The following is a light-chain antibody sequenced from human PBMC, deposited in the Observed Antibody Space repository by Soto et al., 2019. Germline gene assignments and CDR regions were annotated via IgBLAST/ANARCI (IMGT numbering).Light chain of an antibody. CDR1: QSVLYSSNNKKY. CDR2: WAS. Sequence: DIVMTQSPDSLAVSLGERATINCKSSQSVLYSSNNKKYLTWYQQKPGQPPKLLIYWASTRESGVPDRFSGSGSGTDFTLTISSLQAEDVAVYYCQQYYSNPITFGQGTRLEIK. V-gene: IGKV4-1*01. J-gene: IGKJ5*01. CDR3: QQYYSNPIT.